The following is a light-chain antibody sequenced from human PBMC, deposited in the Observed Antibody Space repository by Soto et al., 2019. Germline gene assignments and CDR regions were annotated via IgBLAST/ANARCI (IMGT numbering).Light chain of an antibody. J-gene: IGKJ1*01. Sequence: DIQMTQSPSSLSASVGDRVTLTCQASQDINKYVNWYQQKPGKAPNLLIFDASNLETGVSSRFSGSGSGTEFTLTISGLQPEDFATYYCQQYDNVPWTFGQGTKV. CDR2: DAS. CDR3: QQYDNVPWT. CDR1: QDINKY. V-gene: IGKV1-33*01.